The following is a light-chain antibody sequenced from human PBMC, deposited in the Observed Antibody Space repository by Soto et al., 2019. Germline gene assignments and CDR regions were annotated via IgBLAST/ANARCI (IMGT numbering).Light chain of an antibody. CDR1: QSVSIN. CDR3: QQYNNWHPLT. J-gene: IGKJ4*01. V-gene: IGKV3D-15*01. CDR2: DAS. Sequence: EIVMTQSPCTLSVSPGERATLSCRASQSVSINLAWYQQKPGQAPRLLIYDASTRATGIPARFSGSGSGTEFTLTISSLQSKDFAVYYCQQYNNWHPLTFGGGTKVDIK.